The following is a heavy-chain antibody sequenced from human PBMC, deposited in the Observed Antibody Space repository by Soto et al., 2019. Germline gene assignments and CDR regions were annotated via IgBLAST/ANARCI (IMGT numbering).Heavy chain of an antibody. CDR2: ISAYNGNT. J-gene: IGHJ4*02. Sequence: GASVKVSCKASGYTFTSYGISWVRQAPGQGLEWMGWISAYNGNTNYAQKLQGRVTMTTDTSTSTAYMELRSLRSDDTAVYYCARGVLIPFFGVVINYFDYWGQGTLVTVSS. D-gene: IGHD3-3*01. CDR3: ARGVLIPFFGVVINYFDY. V-gene: IGHV1-18*01. CDR1: GYTFTSYG.